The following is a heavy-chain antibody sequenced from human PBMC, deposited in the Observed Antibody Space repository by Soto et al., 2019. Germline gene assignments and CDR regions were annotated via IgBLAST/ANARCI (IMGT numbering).Heavy chain of an antibody. CDR2: INAGNGNT. CDR3: ARGDWWLFDY. V-gene: IGHV1-3*05. D-gene: IGHD2-8*02. J-gene: IGHJ4*02. Sequence: QVQLVQSGAEEKKPGASVKVSCKASGYTFTSYAIHWVRQAPGQRLEWMGWINAGNGNTKYSQKFQGRVTITRDTSASTAYMELSSLKSEDTAVYYCARGDWWLFDYWGQGTLVTVAS. CDR1: GYTFTSYA.